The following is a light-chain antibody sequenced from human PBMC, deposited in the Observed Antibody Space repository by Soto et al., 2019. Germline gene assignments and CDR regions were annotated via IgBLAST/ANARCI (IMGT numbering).Light chain of an antibody. CDR3: TSYTSSSAPVV. CDR2: DVS. CDR1: SSDVGGYNY. J-gene: IGLJ2*01. Sequence: QSALTQPASVSGSPGQSITISCTGTSSDVGGYNYVSWYQQHPGKAPQLMIYDVSNRSSGLSNRSSGTKSGTTASLTTSGLPAEDEADYYCTSYTSSSAPVVFGGGTQLTVL. V-gene: IGLV2-14*01.